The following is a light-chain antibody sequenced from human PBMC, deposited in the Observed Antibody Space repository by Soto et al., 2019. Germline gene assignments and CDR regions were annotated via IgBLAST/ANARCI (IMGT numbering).Light chain of an antibody. CDR2: EVS. J-gene: IGLJ1*01. Sequence: QSALTQPASVSGSLGQSITISCTGTSSDIGGYNSVSWYQHHPGKAPKLIIYEVSNRPSGVSYRFSGSKSGNRASLTISGLQAEDDADYYCSSYTRNSTYVFGTGTKLTVL. V-gene: IGLV2-14*01. CDR1: SSDIGGYNS. CDR3: SSYTRNSTYV.